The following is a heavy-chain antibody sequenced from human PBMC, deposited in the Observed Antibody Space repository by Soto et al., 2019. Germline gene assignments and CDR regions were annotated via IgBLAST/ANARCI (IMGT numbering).Heavy chain of an antibody. V-gene: IGHV1-69*01. J-gene: IGHJ3*02. D-gene: IGHD3-10*01. CDR1: GGTFSIYA. CDR2: IIPIFGTA. CDR3: AREGSAPHGAFDI. Sequence: QVQLVQSGAEVKKPGSSVKVSCKASGGTFSIYAISWVRQAPGKGLEWMGGIIPIFGTANYAQKFQGRVTITADESTSTAYMELSSLRSDDTAVYYCAREGSAPHGAFDIWGHGTMVTVSS.